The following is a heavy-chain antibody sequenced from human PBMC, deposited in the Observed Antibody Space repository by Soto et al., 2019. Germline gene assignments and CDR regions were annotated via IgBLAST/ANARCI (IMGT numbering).Heavy chain of an antibody. D-gene: IGHD3-22*01. J-gene: IGHJ5*02. CDR1: GGSFSGYY. CDR2: INHSGST. V-gene: IGHV4-34*01. CDR3: AREDSSGPKDLDP. Sequence: SETLSLTCAVYGGSFSGYYWSWIRQPPGRGLEWIGEINHSGSTNYNPSLKSRVTISVDTSKNQFSLKLSSVTAADTAVYYCAREDSSGPKDLDPWGQGTLVTVSS.